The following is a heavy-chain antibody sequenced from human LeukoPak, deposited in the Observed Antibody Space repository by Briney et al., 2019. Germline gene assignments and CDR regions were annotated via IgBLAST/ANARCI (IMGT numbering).Heavy chain of an antibody. V-gene: IGHV3-23*01. CDR2: VDGGGGGT. D-gene: IGHD6-19*01. CDR3: AKDVAIAVAGSYAFDI. CDR1: GFTLSSYA. Sequence: PGGSLRLSCAASGFTLSSYAMTWVRQAPGRGLEWVSSVDGGGGGTYYADSVKGRFTISRDNSKDTLYLQMNGLRAEDTAVYYCAKDVAIAVAGSYAFDIWGQGTMVTVSS. J-gene: IGHJ3*02.